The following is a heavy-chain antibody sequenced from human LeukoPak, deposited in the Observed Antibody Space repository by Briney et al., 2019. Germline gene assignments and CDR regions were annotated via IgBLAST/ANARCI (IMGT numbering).Heavy chain of an antibody. D-gene: IGHD3-22*01. V-gene: IGHV1-69*05. CDR3: ARANFNYYDSSGYHPFDY. J-gene: IGHJ4*02. Sequence: ASVKVSCKASGGTFSSYAISWVRQAPGQGLEWMGGIIPIFGTANYAQKFQGRVTTTTDESTSTAYMELSSLRSEDTAVYYCARANFNYYDSSGYHPFDYWGQGTLVTVSS. CDR1: GGTFSSYA. CDR2: IIPIFGTA.